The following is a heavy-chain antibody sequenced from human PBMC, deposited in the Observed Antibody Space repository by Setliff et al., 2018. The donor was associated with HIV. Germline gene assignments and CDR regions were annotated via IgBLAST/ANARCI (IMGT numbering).Heavy chain of an antibody. J-gene: IGHJ5*02. V-gene: IGHV4-39*01. D-gene: IGHD6-19*01. CDR1: GGSISRSNYY. Sequence: LCLTCTVSGGSISRSNYYWGWLRQPPGKGLEWVGTIYYSGNTYYKPSLKSRVTISADTSKNEFFLKLTSVTAADTAVYYCARQPGYSSGWYFSASGFDPWGQGTLVTVSS. CDR3: ARQPGYSSGWYFSASGFDP. CDR2: IYYSGNT.